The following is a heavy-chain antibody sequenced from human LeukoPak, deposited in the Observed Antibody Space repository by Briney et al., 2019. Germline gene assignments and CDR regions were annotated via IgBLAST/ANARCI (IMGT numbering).Heavy chain of an antibody. D-gene: IGHD6-19*01. J-gene: IGHJ4*02. V-gene: IGHV4-34*01. CDR1: GGSFSGYY. CDR3: ASDPLAVADVY. Sequence: PSETLSLTCAVYGGSFSGYYWSWIRQPPGKGLEWIGEINHSGGTNYNPSLKSRVTISVDTSKNQFSLKLSSVTAADTAVYYCASDPLAVADVYWGQGTLVTVSS. CDR2: INHSGGT.